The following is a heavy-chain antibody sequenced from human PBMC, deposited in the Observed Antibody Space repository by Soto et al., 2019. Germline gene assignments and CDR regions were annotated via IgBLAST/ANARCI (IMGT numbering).Heavy chain of an antibody. CDR2: IYHSGTT. CDR1: GYSLSTNYY. Sequence: PAYPLSLTCAVSGYSLSTNYYWDWLRQPPGKGLEWIGSIYHSGTTYYNPSLKSRVTISVDTSKNQFSLRLTSVTAADTAVYYCARDLYAAIYDAFNIWGQGTMVTVSS. J-gene: IGHJ3*02. D-gene: IGHD2-2*01. CDR3: ARDLYAAIYDAFNI. V-gene: IGHV4-38-2*02.